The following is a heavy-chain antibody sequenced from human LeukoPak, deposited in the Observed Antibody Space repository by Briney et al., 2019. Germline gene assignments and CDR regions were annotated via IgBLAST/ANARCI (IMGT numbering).Heavy chain of an antibody. Sequence: PSETLSLTCTVSGGSISSSYCSWIRQPPGKGRGWIGCIYSSGSTNYDPSLKSRVTISVDTSKNQFSLKLSSVTAADTAVYYCARRDYYDLYFLDKWGQGTLVTVSS. CDR3: ARRDYYDLYFLDK. V-gene: IGHV4-59*01. D-gene: IGHD3-22*01. J-gene: IGHJ4*02. CDR2: IYSSGST. CDR1: GGSISSSY.